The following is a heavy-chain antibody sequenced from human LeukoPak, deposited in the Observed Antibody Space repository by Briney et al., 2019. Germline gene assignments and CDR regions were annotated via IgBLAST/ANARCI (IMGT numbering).Heavy chain of an antibody. J-gene: IGHJ4*02. CDR3: ARPPVAAPTSYFDF. CDR1: GGSSSSKSYY. Sequence: SSETLSLTCTVSGGSSSSKSYYWGWIRQPPGKGLEWIGTIYYRGNTYYNPSLKSRITISADTSKNQFSLNLNSVTAADTAVYYCARPPVAAPTSYFDFWGQGILVTVSS. CDR2: IYYRGNT. V-gene: IGHV4-39*01. D-gene: IGHD6-25*01.